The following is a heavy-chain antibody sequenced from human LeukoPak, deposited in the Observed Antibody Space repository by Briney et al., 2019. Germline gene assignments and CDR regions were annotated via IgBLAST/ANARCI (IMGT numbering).Heavy chain of an antibody. CDR2: ISYDGSNK. J-gene: IGHJ3*02. CDR3: ARGSPWYYDFWSGDDAFDI. V-gene: IGHV3-30*04. CDR1: GFTFSSYA. Sequence: GGSLRLSCAASGFTFSSYAMHWVRQAPGKGLEWVAVISYDGSNKYYADSVKGRFTISRDNSKNTLYLQMNSLRAEDTAVYYCARGSPWYYDFWSGDDAFDIWGQGTMVTVSS. D-gene: IGHD3-3*01.